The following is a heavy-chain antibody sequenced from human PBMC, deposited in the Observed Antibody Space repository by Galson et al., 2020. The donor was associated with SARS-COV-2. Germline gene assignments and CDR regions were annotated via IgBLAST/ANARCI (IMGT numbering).Heavy chain of an antibody. Sequence: ASVKVSCKASGYTFTMYGVTWVRQAPGQGFEWMGWISASNGDRKYAQKLQGRVTMTADTSTSTAYMELRSLRSDDTAIYYCARDGRYSSSTTDAFDLWGQVTVVTVSS. CDR2: ISASNGDR. D-gene: IGHD4-4*01. CDR1: GYTFTMYG. CDR3: ARDGRYSSSTTDAFDL. J-gene: IGHJ3*01. V-gene: IGHV1-18*01.